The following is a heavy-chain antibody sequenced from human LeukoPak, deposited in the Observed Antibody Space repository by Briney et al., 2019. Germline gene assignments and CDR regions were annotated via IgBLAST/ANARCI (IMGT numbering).Heavy chain of an antibody. D-gene: IGHD4-23*01. CDR3: ARHRFAGTVDNWFDP. Sequence: PSEALSLTCTVSGDSISNIRYYWVWIRQPPGKGPEWLSSISYSGTTYDNPSLKSRITMSVDPSNSLFSLTLTSVTAADTAVYYCARHRFAGTVDNWFDPWCQGTLVTVSS. CDR2: ISYSGTT. V-gene: IGHV4-39*01. CDR1: GDSISNIRYY. J-gene: IGHJ5*02.